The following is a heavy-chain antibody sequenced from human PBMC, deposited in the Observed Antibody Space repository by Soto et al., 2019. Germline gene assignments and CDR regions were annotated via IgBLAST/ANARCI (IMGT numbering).Heavy chain of an antibody. J-gene: IGHJ4*02. V-gene: IGHV3-23*01. D-gene: IGHD3-22*01. Sequence: GGSLRLSCAASGCTFISYAMSWVRQAPGKGLEWVSAISGSGGSTYYADSVKGRFTISRDNSKNTLYLQMNSLRAEDTAVYYCAKGKDSSGYYPPYYFDYWGQGTLVTVSS. CDR3: AKGKDSSGYYPPYYFDY. CDR2: ISGSGGST. CDR1: GCTFISYA.